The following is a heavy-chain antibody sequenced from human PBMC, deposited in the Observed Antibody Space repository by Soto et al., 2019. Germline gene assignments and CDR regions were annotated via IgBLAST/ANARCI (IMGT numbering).Heavy chain of an antibody. J-gene: IGHJ4*02. D-gene: IGHD6-13*01. CDR2: IYYSGST. Sequence: QVQLQESGPGLVKPSETLSLTCTVSGGSISSYYWSWIRQPPGKGLEWIGYIYYSGSTNYNPSLKSRVTISVDTSKNQISLKLSSVTAADTAVYYCARHGSLAAAGTADFDYWGQGTLVTVSS. CDR1: GGSISSYY. CDR3: ARHGSLAAAGTADFDY. V-gene: IGHV4-59*08.